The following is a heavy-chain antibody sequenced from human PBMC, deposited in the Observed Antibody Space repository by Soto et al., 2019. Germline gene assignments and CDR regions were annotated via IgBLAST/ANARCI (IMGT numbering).Heavy chain of an antibody. Sequence: QVQLVQSGAEVKQPGASVKISCKTSAYTFTSYYVHWVRQAPGQGLEWMGIIRPHGGSTAYAQKFQGRVSMTMDTPTTTVHMELSSLRSDETAVYYCARLEGRAADERDWGQGTLVTVSS. CDR1: AYTFTSYY. J-gene: IGHJ4*02. D-gene: IGHD2-15*01. CDR2: IRPHGGST. CDR3: ARLEGRAADERD. V-gene: IGHV1-46*01.